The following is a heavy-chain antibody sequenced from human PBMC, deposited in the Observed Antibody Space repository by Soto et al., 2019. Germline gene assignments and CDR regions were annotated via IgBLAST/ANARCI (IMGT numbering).Heavy chain of an antibody. V-gene: IGHV3-48*02. Sequence: GGSLGVSAEASGFTVSGYSLNWIRQAPGKGLEWVSYISSSSSTIYYADSVKGRFTISRDNAKNSLYLQMHSLRDQDTAVYYRPRDGAVLYYYGMDVWGQGTTVTASS. CDR3: PRDGAVLYYYGMDV. CDR2: ISSSSSTI. D-gene: IGHD6-19*01. J-gene: IGHJ6*02. CDR1: GFTVSGYS.